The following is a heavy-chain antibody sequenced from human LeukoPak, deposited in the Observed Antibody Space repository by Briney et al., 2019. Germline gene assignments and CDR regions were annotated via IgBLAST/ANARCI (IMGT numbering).Heavy chain of an antibody. CDR1: GYTLTELS. V-gene: IGHV1-24*01. CDR3: ARDLMRVVDLDY. J-gene: IGHJ4*02. CDR2: FDPEDGET. Sequence: ASVKVSCKVSGYTLTELSMHWVRQAPGKGLEWMGGFDPEDGETIYAQKFQGRVTMTEDTSTDTAYMELSSLRSEDTAVYYCARDLMRVVDLDYWGQGTLVTVSS. D-gene: IGHD2-15*01.